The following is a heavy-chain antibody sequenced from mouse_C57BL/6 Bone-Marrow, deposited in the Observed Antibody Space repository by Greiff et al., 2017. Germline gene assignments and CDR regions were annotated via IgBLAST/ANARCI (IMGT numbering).Heavy chain of an antibody. Sequence: DVKLVESGAELVRPGASVKLSCTASGFNIKDDYMHWVKQRPEQGLEWIGWIDPENGDTEYASKFQGKATITADTSSNTAYLQLSSLTSEDTAVYYCTTYDGYYEVWYFDVWGTGTTVTVSS. V-gene: IGHV14-4*01. CDR3: TTYDGYYEVWYFDV. D-gene: IGHD2-3*01. CDR2: IDPENGDT. J-gene: IGHJ1*03. CDR1: GFNIKDDY.